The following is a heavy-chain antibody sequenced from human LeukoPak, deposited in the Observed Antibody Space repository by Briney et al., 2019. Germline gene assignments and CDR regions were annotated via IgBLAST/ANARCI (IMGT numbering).Heavy chain of an antibody. CDR3: AKDSCSSTSCYYYYGMDV. Sequence: PGGSLRLSCAASGFTFDDYAMHWVRHAPGKGLEWVSGISWNSGSIGYADSVKSRLTISRDNAKNSLYLQMNSLRAEDTALYYCAKDSCSSTSCYYYYGMDVWGQGTTVTVSS. D-gene: IGHD2-2*01. J-gene: IGHJ6*02. CDR2: ISWNSGSI. V-gene: IGHV3-9*01. CDR1: GFTFDDYA.